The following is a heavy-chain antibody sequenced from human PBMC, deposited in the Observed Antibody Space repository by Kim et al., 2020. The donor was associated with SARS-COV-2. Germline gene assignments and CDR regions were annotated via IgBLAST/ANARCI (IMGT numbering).Heavy chain of an antibody. CDR2: IYYSGST. J-gene: IGHJ6*02. CDR3: ARGWGVPAAMSQHYYYGMDV. D-gene: IGHD2-2*01. Sequence: SETLSLTCTVSGGSISSYYWSWTRQPPGKGLEWIGYIYYSGSTNYNPSLKSRVTISVDTSKNQFSLKLSSVTAADTAVYYCARGWGVPAAMSQHYYYGMDVWGQGTTVTVSS. CDR1: GGSISSYY. V-gene: IGHV4-59*13.